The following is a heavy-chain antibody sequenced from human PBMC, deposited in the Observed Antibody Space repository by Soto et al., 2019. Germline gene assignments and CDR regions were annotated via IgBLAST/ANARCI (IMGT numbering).Heavy chain of an antibody. V-gene: IGHV6-1*01. D-gene: IGHD6-19*01. CDR3: ARHSSGSGWFNAFDI. Sequence: SLPVSLTGAISGDSFFSSTAACNCIRQSPSRGLEWLGRTYYRSKWYNDYAVSVKSRITINPDTSKHQFSLQLNSVTPEDTAVYYCARHSSGSGWFNAFDIWGHGTMVTVSS. J-gene: IGHJ3*02. CDR2: TYYRSKWYN. CDR1: GDSFFSSTAA.